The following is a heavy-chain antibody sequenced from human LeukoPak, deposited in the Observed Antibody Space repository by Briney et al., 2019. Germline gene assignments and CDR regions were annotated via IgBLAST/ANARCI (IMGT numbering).Heavy chain of an antibody. J-gene: IGHJ4*02. CDR3: ASSYLGILTGYSY. D-gene: IGHD3-9*01. V-gene: IGHV3-66*02. CDR1: GFIVSSNF. Sequence: PGGSLRLSYSASGFIVSSNFMSWVRQAPGKGLEWVSVIYSGGTTYYADSVQGRFTISRDNSKNTLYLQMNSLRADDTAVYYCASSYLGILTGYSYWGQGTLVTVSS. CDR2: IYSGGTT.